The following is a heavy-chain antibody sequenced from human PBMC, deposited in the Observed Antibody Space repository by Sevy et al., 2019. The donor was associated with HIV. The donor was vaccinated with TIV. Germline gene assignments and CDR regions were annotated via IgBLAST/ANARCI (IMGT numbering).Heavy chain of an antibody. J-gene: IGHJ3*02. V-gene: IGHV3-53*01. CDR3: ASALGIGAFDI. D-gene: IGHD7-27*01. CDR2: IYAGGST. Sequence: GGSLRLSCAASGFAVSRNYISWVRQAPGKGLEWVSVIYAGGSTYYADSVKGRFTVSRNNVKNTLYYLMNSLRVEDTSVYYCASALGIGAFDIWGQGTTVTVSS. CDR1: GFAVSRNY.